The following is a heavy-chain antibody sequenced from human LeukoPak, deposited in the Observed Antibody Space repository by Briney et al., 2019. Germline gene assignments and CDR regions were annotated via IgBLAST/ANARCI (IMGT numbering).Heavy chain of an antibody. CDR3: ARDRDSYRLDY. CDR2: VANDGSRT. V-gene: IGHV3-30*03. D-gene: IGHD3-16*02. Sequence: GGSLRLSCAPSGFSFSVHGMHWVRQAPGKGLEWVAGVANDGSRTHYADSVKGRFTISRDNSKNTLSLQMNSLGAQDTAVYYCARDRDSYRLDYWGQGTLVTVSS. CDR1: GFSFSVHG. J-gene: IGHJ4*02.